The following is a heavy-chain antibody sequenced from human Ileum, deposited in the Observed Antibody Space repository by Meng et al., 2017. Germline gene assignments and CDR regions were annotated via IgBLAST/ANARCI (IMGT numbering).Heavy chain of an antibody. CDR2: ISGTGGST. J-gene: IGHJ4*02. Sequence: ESLKISCAASGFTFSSYGISWVRQAPGKGLEWVSGISGTGGSTYYADSVKGRFTISRDNSKNTSYLQMNSLRDDDTAVYYCAKGSGFGYGPRNYWGQGTLVTVSS. CDR3: AKGSGFGYGPRNY. V-gene: IGHV3-23*01. D-gene: IGHD3-10*01. CDR1: GFTFSSYG.